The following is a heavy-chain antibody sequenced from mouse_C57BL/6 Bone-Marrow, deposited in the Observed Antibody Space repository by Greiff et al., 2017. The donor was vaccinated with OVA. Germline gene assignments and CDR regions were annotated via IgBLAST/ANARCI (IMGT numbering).Heavy chain of an antibody. V-gene: IGHV2-9-1*01. J-gene: IGHJ3*01. CDR1: GFSLTSYS. D-gene: IGHD4-1*01. CDR3: ARNYLGLAY. Sequence: VPLVGSGPGLVAPSQSLSISCNVSGFSLTSYSISWVRQPPGKGLEWLGVIWTGGGTNYNSALKSRLSISKDNSKSQVFLKMNSLQTDDTARYYCARNYLGLAYWGQGTLVTVSA. CDR2: IWTGGGT.